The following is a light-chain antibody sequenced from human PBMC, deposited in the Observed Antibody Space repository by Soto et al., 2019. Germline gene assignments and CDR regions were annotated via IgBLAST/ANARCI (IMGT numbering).Light chain of an antibody. Sequence: EIVMTQSPATLSVSPGERATLSCRASQSVGSNLAWYQQKPGQAPSLLIYGASTRATGIPARFSGSGSATQFTLTISSLQSEDFAVYYCQQYNNWPPWTFGQGTKVDIK. J-gene: IGKJ1*01. CDR3: QQYNNWPPWT. V-gene: IGKV3-15*01. CDR1: QSVGSN. CDR2: GAS.